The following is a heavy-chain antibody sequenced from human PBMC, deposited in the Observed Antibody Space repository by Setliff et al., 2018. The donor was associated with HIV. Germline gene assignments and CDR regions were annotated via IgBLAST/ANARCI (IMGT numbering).Heavy chain of an antibody. J-gene: IGHJ4*02. Sequence: PGGSLRLSCAASGFNFNNHAMHWVRQAPGKGPECVAVISDDGSAKYYGDSVKGRFTISRDNAKNSLYLQMNSLRAEDTAVYYCARGVSYLDYWGQGTLVTVSS. CDR1: GFNFNNHA. CDR2: ISDDGSAK. CDR3: ARGVSYLDY. D-gene: IGHD3-3*01. V-gene: IGHV3-30*04.